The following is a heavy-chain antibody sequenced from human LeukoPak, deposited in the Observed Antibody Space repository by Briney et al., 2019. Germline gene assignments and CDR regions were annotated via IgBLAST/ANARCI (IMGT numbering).Heavy chain of an antibody. CDR1: GFTFSSYS. J-gene: IGHJ4*02. Sequence: GGSLRLSCAASGFTFSSYSMNWARQAPGKGLEWVSYISSSSSTIYYADSVKGRFTISRDNAKNSLYLQMNSLRAEDTAVYYCANTYYYDSSTCGWGQGTLVTVSS. CDR3: ANTYYYDSSTCG. D-gene: IGHD3-22*01. CDR2: ISSSSSTI. V-gene: IGHV3-48*01.